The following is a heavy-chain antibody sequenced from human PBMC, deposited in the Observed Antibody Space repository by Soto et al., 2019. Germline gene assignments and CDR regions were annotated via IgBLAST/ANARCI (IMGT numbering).Heavy chain of an antibody. V-gene: IGHV1-18*01. CDR2: ISTYNGNT. J-gene: IGHJ4*02. CDR3: ARDRVGATSDY. D-gene: IGHD1-26*01. Sequence: QVQLVQSGLEVKKPGASVKVSCKTSGYTFTSFGIIWVRQAPGQGLEWMGWISTYNGNTNYAWKLQGRVTMTTDTSTSTVYMEMRGLASDDTAMYYCARDRVGATSDYWGQGTLVTVSS. CDR1: GYTFTSFG.